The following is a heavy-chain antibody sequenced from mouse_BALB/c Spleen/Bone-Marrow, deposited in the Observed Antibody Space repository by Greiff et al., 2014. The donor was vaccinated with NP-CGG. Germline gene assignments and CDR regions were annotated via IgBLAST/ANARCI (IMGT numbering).Heavy chain of an antibody. CDR2: IYPGDGNT. J-gene: IGHJ4*01. V-gene: IGHV1-87*01. CDR1: GYTFTSYW. D-gene: IGHD2-3*01. Sequence: VQLQQSGAELARPGASVKLSCKASGYTFTSYWMQWVKKRPGQGLEWIGAIYPGDGNTRYAQKFKGKATLTVDKSSSTAYTQLNILASKDSAVYFCANDDYYRTSPHPMDYWGQGTSVTVSS. CDR3: ANDDYYRTSPHPMDY.